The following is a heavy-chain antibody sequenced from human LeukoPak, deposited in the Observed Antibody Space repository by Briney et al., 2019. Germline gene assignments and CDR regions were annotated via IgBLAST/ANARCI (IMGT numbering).Heavy chain of an antibody. J-gene: IGHJ6*03. Sequence: PGGSLRLSCAASRFTFSSYAMSWVRQAPGKGLEWVSAISGSGGSTYYADSVKGRFTISRDNSKNTLYLQMNSLRAEDTAVYYCAKDHDSSSWYSYYYYMDVWGKGTTVTVSS. V-gene: IGHV3-23*01. D-gene: IGHD6-13*01. CDR3: AKDHDSSSWYSYYYYMDV. CDR2: ISGSGGST. CDR1: RFTFSSYA.